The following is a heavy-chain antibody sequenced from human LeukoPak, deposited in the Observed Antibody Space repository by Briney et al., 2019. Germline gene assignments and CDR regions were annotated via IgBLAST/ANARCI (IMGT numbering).Heavy chain of an antibody. D-gene: IGHD1-26*01. CDR2: IYSGGST. Sequence: GGSLRLSCAASGFTVSSNYMSWVRQAPGKGLEWVSVIYSGGSTYYAASVKGRFTISRDNSKNTLYLQMNSLRAEDTAVYYCARDQDGGSYPWAHYYYGMDVWGQGTTVTVSS. V-gene: IGHV3-53*01. CDR3: ARDQDGGSYPWAHYYYGMDV. J-gene: IGHJ6*02. CDR1: GFTVSSNY.